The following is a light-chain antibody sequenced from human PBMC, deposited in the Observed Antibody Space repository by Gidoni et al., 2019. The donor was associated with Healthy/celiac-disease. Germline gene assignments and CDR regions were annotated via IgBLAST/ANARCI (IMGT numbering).Light chain of an antibody. J-gene: IGKJ4*01. V-gene: IGKV1-33*01. Sequence: DIQMTQSPSSLSASVGDRVTITCQASQDISNYLNWYQQKPGKAPKLLIYDASNLETGVPSRFSGSVSGTDFTFTISSLQPEDIATYYCQQYDNLPLFXGXTKVEIK. CDR3: QQYDNLPL. CDR2: DAS. CDR1: QDISNY.